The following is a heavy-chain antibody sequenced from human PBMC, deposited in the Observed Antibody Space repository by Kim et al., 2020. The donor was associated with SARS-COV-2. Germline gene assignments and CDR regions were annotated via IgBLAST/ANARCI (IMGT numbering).Heavy chain of an antibody. CDR3: AWVYDSRVSFNY. D-gene: IGHD3-16*01. V-gene: IGHV4-38-2*02. Sequence: SETLSLTCIVSGYSISSGYYWGWLRQPPGEGLPWTGSIYHIGNIYFNPSLMSRVTISVDTAKNPFSLQLSSVTAADTSVYYCAWVYDSRVSFNY. CDR1: GYSISSGYY. CDR2: IYHIGNI. J-gene: IGHJ4*01.